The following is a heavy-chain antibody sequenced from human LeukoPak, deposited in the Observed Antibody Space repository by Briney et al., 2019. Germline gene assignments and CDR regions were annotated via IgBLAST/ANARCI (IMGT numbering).Heavy chain of an antibody. J-gene: IGHJ4*02. V-gene: IGHV3-15*01. Sequence: GGSLRLSCAASGFIFSNAWMSWVRQAPGKGLEWVGHIKSKTDGGTTDYAAPVKGRFTISRDDSKNTLYLQMNSLKTEGTAVYYCTTGGRRYFDWLNYWGLGTLVTVSS. D-gene: IGHD3-9*01. CDR2: IKSKTDGGTT. CDR3: TTGGRRYFDWLNY. CDR1: GFIFSNAW.